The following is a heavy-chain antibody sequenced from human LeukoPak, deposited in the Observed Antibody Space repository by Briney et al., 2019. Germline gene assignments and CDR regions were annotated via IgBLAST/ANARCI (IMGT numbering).Heavy chain of an antibody. J-gene: IGHJ6*03. CDR1: GYTFTGYY. CDR2: INPNSGGT. Sequence: GASVKVSCKASGYTFTGYYMHWVRQAPGQGLEWMGWINPNSGGTNYAQKFQGRVTMARDMSISTAYMELSRLRSDDPAVYYCARGYREDYYGSGNYYYYYMDVWGKGTTVTVSS. V-gene: IGHV1-2*02. D-gene: IGHD3-10*01. CDR3: ARGYREDYYGSGNYYYYYMDV.